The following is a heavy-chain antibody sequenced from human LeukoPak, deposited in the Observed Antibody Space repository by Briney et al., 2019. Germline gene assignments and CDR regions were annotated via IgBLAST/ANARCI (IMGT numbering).Heavy chain of an antibody. V-gene: IGHV3-21*01. D-gene: IGHD2-8*01. Sequence: GGSLRLSCAASGFTFSSYSMNWVRQAPGKGLEWVSSISSSSYIYYADSVKGRFTISRDNAKNSLYLQMNSLRAEDTAVYYCARRDIVLMVYATDAFDIWGQGTMVTVSS. CDR1: GFTFSSYS. J-gene: IGHJ3*02. CDR2: ISSSSYI. CDR3: ARRDIVLMVYATDAFDI.